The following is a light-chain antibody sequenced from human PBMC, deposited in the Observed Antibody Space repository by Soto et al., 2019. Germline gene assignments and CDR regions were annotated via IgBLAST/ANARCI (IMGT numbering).Light chain of an antibody. CDR2: YNS. CDR3: HVWDSSTDHVV. Sequence: SYELNQPPSVSVAPGKTAWITCGGNNIGSKSVHWYQQKPGQAPMLVIYYNSDRPSGIPERFSGSNSGNTATLTISGVEAGDEADYYCHVWDSSTDHVVFGGGTKLTVL. J-gene: IGLJ3*02. CDR1: NIGSKS. V-gene: IGLV3-21*04.